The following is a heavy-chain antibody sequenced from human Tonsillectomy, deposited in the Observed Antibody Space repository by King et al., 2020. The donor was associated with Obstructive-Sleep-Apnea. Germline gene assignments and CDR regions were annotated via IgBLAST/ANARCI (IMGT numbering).Heavy chain of an antibody. CDR2: VSDRGTT. Sequence: LQLQESGPGLVKPSETLSLNCGVAGGSIITDSYYWGWLRHFPGKGLEWIGSVSDRGTTSYNASLKSRVTISIDTSRNQFSLKLTSVTAAATAVYSCARHSLLYIVGTNWFDPWGQGTLVTVSS. CDR1: GGSIITDSYY. D-gene: IGHD2-15*01. V-gene: IGHV4-39*01. CDR3: ARHSLLYIVGTNWFDP. J-gene: IGHJ5*02.